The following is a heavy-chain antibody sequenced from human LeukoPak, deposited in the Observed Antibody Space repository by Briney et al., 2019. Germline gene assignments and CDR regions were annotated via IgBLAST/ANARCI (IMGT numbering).Heavy chain of an antibody. CDR3: AKGGGGRLIYYYYMDV. CDR2: INSDGYSI. Sequence: GGSLRLSCAATGFTFSSYWMHWVRQAPGKGPVWLARINSDGYSISYADSVKGRFTISRDNAKNSLYLQMNSLRAEDMALYYCAKGGGGRLIYYYYMDVWGKGTTVTVSS. J-gene: IGHJ6*03. D-gene: IGHD3-16*01. CDR1: GFTFSSYW. V-gene: IGHV3-74*01.